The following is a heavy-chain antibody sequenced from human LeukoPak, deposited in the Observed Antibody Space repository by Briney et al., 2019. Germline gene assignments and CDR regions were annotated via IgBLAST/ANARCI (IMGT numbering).Heavy chain of an antibody. CDR2: ISSSSSYI. Sequence: GGSLRLSCAASGFTFSSYSMNWVRQAPGKGLEWVSSISSSSSYIYYADSVKGRFTISRDNAKNSLYLQMNSLRAEDTAVYYCAKAAIVVVISPLLYGMDVWGQGTTVTVSS. D-gene: IGHD3-22*01. CDR3: AKAAIVVVISPLLYGMDV. V-gene: IGHV3-21*01. CDR1: GFTFSSYS. J-gene: IGHJ6*02.